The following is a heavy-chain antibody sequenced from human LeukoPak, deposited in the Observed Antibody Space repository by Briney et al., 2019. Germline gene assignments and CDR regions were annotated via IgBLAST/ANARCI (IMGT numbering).Heavy chain of an antibody. CDR3: ARDQTDYSNYGPHRYGMDV. CDR1: GYTFTGYY. J-gene: IGHJ6*02. Sequence: ASVKVSCKASGYTFTGYYMHWVRQAPGQGLEWMGRINPNSGGTNYAQKFQDRVTMTRDTSISTAYMELSRLRSDDTAVYYCARDQTDYSNYGPHRYGMDVWGQGTTVTVSS. D-gene: IGHD4-11*01. V-gene: IGHV1-2*06. CDR2: INPNSGGT.